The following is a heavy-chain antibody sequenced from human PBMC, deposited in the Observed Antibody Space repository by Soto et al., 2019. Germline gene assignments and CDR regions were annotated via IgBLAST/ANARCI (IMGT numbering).Heavy chain of an antibody. CDR1: GFTFSHYE. V-gene: IGHV3-48*03. J-gene: IGHJ4*02. CDR2: ISSGGSTI. Sequence: GGSLRLSCATSGFTFSHYEMNWVRQAPGKGLEWVSYISSGGSTINYAGSVKGRFTVSRDNAKNSLYVQMNSLRAEDTAVYYCARGIWMLGWGRGTLVTVSS. D-gene: IGHD3-3*01. CDR3: ARGIWMLG.